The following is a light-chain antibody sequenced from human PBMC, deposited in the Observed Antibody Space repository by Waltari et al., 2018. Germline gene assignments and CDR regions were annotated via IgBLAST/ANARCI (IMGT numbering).Light chain of an antibody. J-gene: IGKJ2*03. CDR2: DAS. CDR3: QQYATPPYS. CDR1: QDISNY. Sequence: DIQMTQSPSFLSASLGDRVTITCEASQDISNYLNWYQQKPGTVPKLLISDASTLETGVPSRFSGTGSGTLFTFTINSLQPEDIGTYYCQQYATPPYSFGQVTRVEMK. V-gene: IGKV1-33*01.